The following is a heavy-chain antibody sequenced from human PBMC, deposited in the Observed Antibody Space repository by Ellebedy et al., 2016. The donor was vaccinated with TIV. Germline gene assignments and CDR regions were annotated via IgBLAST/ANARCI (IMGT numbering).Heavy chain of an antibody. J-gene: IGHJ4*02. V-gene: IGHV1-8*01. CDR3: ARQGADY. CDR1: GYTFNSDHD. CDR2: MNPNSGNK. Sequence: ASVKVSCXASGYTFNSDHDINWARQATGQGLEWMGWMNPNSGNKGYTQKFQGRVTMTSDTSISTAYMELSSLTSEDTAVYYCARQGADYWGQGTLVTVSS.